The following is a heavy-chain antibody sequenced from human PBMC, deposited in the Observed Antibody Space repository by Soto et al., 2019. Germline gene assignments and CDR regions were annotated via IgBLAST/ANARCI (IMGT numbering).Heavy chain of an antibody. Sequence: PSETLSLTCTASGGTISSSSYYWVWIRQPPGKGLEWIGSIYYSVSTYSRPLLKRRVTIPVDPPKNQFSLKLSSVTAAATAVYYGARRSSAHACDIWGQGTMVTVSS. CDR2: IYYSVST. CDR3: ARRSSAHACDI. D-gene: IGHD3-22*01. J-gene: IGHJ3*02. V-gene: IGHV4-39*01. CDR1: GGTISSSSYY.